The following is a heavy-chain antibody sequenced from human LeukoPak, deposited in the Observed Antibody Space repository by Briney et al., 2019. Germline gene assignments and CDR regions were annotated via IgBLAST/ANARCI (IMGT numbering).Heavy chain of an antibody. CDR1: GFNFGQYY. V-gene: IGHV3-7*01. J-gene: IGHJ6*02. D-gene: IGHD1-1*01. CDR2: IKEDGSEK. Sequence: GGSLRLSCAASGFNFGQYYMSWVRQALGKGLEWVANIKEDGSEKHYVDSVEGRFSISRDNAKNAVYLQMNSLRAEDTAVYYCTRDKGKGYYFYFYYGMDVWGQGTTVTVSS. CDR3: TRDKGKGYYFYFYYGMDV.